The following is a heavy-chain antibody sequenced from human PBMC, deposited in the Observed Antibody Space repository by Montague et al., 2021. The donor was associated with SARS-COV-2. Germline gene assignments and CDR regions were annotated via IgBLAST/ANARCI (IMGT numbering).Heavy chain of an antibody. D-gene: IGHD1-26*01. CDR1: GGSISTYW. Sequence: SETLSLTCTVSGGSISTYWWSWVRQSPGRGLEWIGHVYHSGNTNYNPSLRSRVTISVDTSKNQFSLKLNSVTAADTAVYYCARLWDTVYYYYGMDVWGQGTTVTVSS. CDR3: ARLWDTVYYYYGMDV. V-gene: IGHV4-59*08. J-gene: IGHJ6*02. CDR2: VYHSGNT.